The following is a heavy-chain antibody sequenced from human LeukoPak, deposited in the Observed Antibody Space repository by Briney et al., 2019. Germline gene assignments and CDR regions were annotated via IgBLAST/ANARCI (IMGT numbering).Heavy chain of an antibody. Sequence: SVKVSCKASGGTLSSYAISWVRQAPGQGLEWVGGLIPIFGTANYAQKFQGRVTITADESTSTAYMELSSLRSEDTAVYYCARDLLTGYCSSTSCYSGYFGYWGQGTLVTVSS. CDR1: GGTLSSYA. CDR3: ARDLLTGYCSSTSCYSGYFGY. V-gene: IGHV1-69*13. J-gene: IGHJ4*02. CDR2: LIPIFGTA. D-gene: IGHD2-2*03.